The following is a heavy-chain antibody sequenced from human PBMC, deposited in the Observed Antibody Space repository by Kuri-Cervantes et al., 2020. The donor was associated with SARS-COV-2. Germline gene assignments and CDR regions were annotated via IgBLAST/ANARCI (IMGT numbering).Heavy chain of an antibody. CDR1: GFTFSSYS. V-gene: IGHV3-21*01. CDR2: ISSSSSYI. CDR3: ARDRGEDIVVVVAASAYDY. Sequence: GGSLRFSCAASGFTFSSYSMNWVRQAPGKGLEWVSSISSSSSYIYYADSVKGRFTISRDNAKNSLYLQMNSLRAEDTAVYYCARDRGEDIVVVVAASAYDYWGQGTLVTVSS. J-gene: IGHJ4*02. D-gene: IGHD2-15*01.